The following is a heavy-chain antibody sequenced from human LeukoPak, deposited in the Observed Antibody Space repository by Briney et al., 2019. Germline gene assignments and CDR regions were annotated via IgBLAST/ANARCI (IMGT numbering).Heavy chain of an antibody. J-gene: IGHJ4*02. V-gene: IGHV1-46*01. D-gene: IGHD6-19*01. CDR3: ARFAVHRRITVAGQFGLDY. CDR1: GYIFTSYN. Sequence: ASVKVSCKASGYIFTSYNIYWVRQAPGQGLEWMGIINPSGGSTNYAQKFQGRVTMTRDTSTSTVYMELSSLRSENTAVYYCARFAVHRRITVAGQFGLDYWGQGTLVSLSS. CDR2: INPSGGST.